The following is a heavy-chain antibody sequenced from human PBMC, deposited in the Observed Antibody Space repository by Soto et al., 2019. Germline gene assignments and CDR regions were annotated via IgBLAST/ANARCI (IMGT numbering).Heavy chain of an antibody. J-gene: IGHJ4*03. Sequence: QVQLQESGPGLVKPSETLSLTCSVSGDSISGGDYFWSWIRQPPGEALEWIGHIHYSGSTYYNASLKNRLTVSMDTSKNQFCLNLISVTAADTAVYYCDRDQRAFRYFDYWGQGIPVTVSS. CDR1: GDSISGGDYF. V-gene: IGHV4-30-4*01. CDR2: IHYSGST. CDR3: DRDQRAFRYFDY.